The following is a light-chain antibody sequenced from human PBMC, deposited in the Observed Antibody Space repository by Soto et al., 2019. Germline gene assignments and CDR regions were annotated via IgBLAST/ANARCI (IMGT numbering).Light chain of an antibody. CDR2: DAS. CDR1: QSISSW. V-gene: IGKV1-5*01. CDR3: QQYENYWT. Sequence: DIQMTQSPSTLSASVGDRVTITCRASQSISSWLAWYQQKPGKAPKLMIYDASNLESGVPSRFSGSGSGTEFTLTISSLQPEDFAVYYCQQYENYWTFGQGTKVDI. J-gene: IGKJ1*01.